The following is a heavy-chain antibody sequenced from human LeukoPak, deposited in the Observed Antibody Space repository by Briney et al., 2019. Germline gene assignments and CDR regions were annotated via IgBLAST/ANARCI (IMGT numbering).Heavy chain of an antibody. Sequence: SETLSLTCTVPGGSISSYYWSWIRQPPGKGLEWIGYIFYSGNTNYNPSLKSRVTISVDTSKNQFSLKLSSVTAADTAVYYCTRGGNWAFDYWGQGALVTVSS. D-gene: IGHD4-23*01. CDR1: GGSISSYY. V-gene: IGHV4-59*01. CDR2: IFYSGNT. J-gene: IGHJ4*02. CDR3: TRGGNWAFDY.